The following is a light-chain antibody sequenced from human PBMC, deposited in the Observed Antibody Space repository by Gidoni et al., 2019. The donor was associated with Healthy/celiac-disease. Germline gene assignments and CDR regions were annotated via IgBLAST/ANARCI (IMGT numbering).Light chain of an antibody. J-gene: IGKJ3*01. CDR1: QSVISY. Sequence: EIVLTQSPATLSLSPGERATLSCRASQSVISYLAWYQQKPSQAPRLLIYDASNRATCSPARFSGGGSGTDFTLTISSLEPEDFAVYYCKRRQGSFGPGTKVDIK. CDR3: KRRQGS. CDR2: DAS. V-gene: IGKV3-11*01.